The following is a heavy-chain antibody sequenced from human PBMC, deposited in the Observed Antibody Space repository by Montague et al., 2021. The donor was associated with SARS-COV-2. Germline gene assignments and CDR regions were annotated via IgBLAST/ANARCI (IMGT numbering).Heavy chain of an antibody. Sequence: SETLSLTCAVYGGSFSGYYWSWIRQPPGKGLEWIGEINHSGSTNYNPSLKSRVTISVDTSKNQFSLKLSSVTAADTAVYYCARGGVTSFGVVITGKCLFRSWGQGTLVTVSS. CDR3: ARGGVTSFGVVITGKCLFRS. J-gene: IGHJ5*02. D-gene: IGHD3-3*01. V-gene: IGHV4-34*01. CDR1: GGSFSGYY. CDR2: INHSGST.